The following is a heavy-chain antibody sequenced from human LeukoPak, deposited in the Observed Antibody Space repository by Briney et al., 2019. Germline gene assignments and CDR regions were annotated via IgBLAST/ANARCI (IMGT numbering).Heavy chain of an antibody. V-gene: IGHV3-23*01. J-gene: IGHJ6*03. Sequence: GGSLRLSCAASGFSLSSYAMSWVRQAPGKGLEWVSAISSTDAGTYHADSVKGRFTISRDNSKNTLHLQMDSLRAEDTAVYYCAKGGEWLVSSAYYYFYMDVWGKGTTVTISS. CDR2: ISSTDAGT. D-gene: IGHD6-19*01. CDR1: GFSLSSYA. CDR3: AKGGEWLVSSAYYYFYMDV.